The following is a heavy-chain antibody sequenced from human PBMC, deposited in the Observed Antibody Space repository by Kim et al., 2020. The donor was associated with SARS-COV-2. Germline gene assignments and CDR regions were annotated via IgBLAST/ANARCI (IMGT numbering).Heavy chain of an antibody. J-gene: IGHJ4*02. Sequence: TCDADSVKGRFTISRDNAKNTMYLQMNSLRAEDTAVYYCARGSGNFGDFDYWGQGTLVTVSS. V-gene: IGHV3-74*01. CDR2: T. CDR3: ARGSGNFGDFDY. D-gene: IGHD3-10*01.